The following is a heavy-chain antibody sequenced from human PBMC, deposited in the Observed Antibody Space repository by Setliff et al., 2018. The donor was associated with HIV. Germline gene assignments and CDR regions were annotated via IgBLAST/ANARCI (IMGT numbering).Heavy chain of an antibody. V-gene: IGHV1-46*01. CDR1: GYTFTSYY. CDR3: VRDGWLPYYYYGMDV. D-gene: IGHD3-22*01. Sequence: ASVKVSCKASGYTFTSYYMHWVRQAPGQGLEWMGIINPSGGSTSYAQKFQGRVTMTRDTSTSTVYMELSSLRSEDTAVYYCVRDGWLPYYYYGMDVWGQGTTVTVSS. CDR2: INPSGGST. J-gene: IGHJ6*02.